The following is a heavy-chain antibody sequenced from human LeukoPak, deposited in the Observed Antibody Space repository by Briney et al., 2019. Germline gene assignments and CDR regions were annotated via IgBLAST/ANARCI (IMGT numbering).Heavy chain of an antibody. CDR2: ISSSSSYI. CDR1: GFTFSSYG. V-gene: IGHV3-21*03. D-gene: IGHD3-9*01. J-gene: IGHJ6*03. Sequence: SGGSLRLSCAASGFTFSSYGMSWVRQAPGKGLEWVSSISSSSSYIYYGDSVKGRFTISRDNAKNSLYLQMNSLRPEDTAVYYCTTTDILTGYFFYYYYYMDVWGKGTTVTISS. CDR3: TTTDILTGYFFYYYYYMDV.